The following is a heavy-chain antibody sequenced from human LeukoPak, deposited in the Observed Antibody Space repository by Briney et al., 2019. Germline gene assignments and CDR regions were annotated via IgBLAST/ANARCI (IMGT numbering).Heavy chain of an antibody. CDR3: ARDPYSGSYGDYYYYYMDV. J-gene: IGHJ6*03. D-gene: IGHD1-26*01. CDR1: GFTFSSYS. V-gene: IGHV3-48*02. Sequence: PGGSLRLSCAASGFTFSSYSMNWVRQAPGKGLEWISYISSNSATTYYAGSVEGRFTISRDNAKSSLYLQMNSLRDEDTAVYYCARDPYSGSYGDYYYYYMDVWGKGTTVTISS. CDR2: ISSNSATT.